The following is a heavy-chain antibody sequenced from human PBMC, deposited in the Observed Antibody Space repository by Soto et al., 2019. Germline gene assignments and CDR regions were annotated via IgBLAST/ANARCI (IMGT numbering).Heavy chain of an antibody. CDR3: AKALGELSPESYDY. V-gene: IGHV3-30*18. D-gene: IGHD3-16*02. J-gene: IGHJ4*02. Sequence: QVQLVESGGGVVQPGRSLRLSCAASGFTFSDYAMHWVRQAPGKGLEWVAVISFDGSERYHADSVKGRFTISRDNSKNTWNLQMDSLRVDDTAVYYCAKALGELSPESYDYWGQGTLITVSS. CDR2: ISFDGSER. CDR1: GFTFSDYA.